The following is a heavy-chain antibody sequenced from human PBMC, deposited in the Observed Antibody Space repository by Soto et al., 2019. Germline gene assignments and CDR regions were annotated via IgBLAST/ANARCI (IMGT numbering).Heavy chain of an antibody. CDR2: ISSSSSTI. D-gene: IGHD3-16*02. V-gene: IGHV3-48*01. CDR1: GFTFSSYS. Sequence: GGSLRLSCAASGFTFSSYSMNWVRQAPGKGLEWVSYISSSSSTIYYADSVKGRFTISRDNAKNSLYLQMNSLRAEDTAVYYCARDLVVVPAAINYDYIWGSYRRDYWGQGTLVTVSS. CDR3: ARDLVVVPAAINYDYIWGSYRRDY. J-gene: IGHJ4*02.